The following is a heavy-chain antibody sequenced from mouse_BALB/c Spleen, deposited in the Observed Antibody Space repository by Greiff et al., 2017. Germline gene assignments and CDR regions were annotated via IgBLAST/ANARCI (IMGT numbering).Heavy chain of an antibody. CDR2: IAPGSGST. D-gene: IGHD2-14*01. CDR3: ARRGYRYDGMDY. Sequence: DLVKPGASVKLSCKASGYTFTSYWINWIKQRPGQGLEWIGRIAPGSGSTYYNEMFKGKATLTVDTSSSTAYIQLSSLTSVDSAVYFCARRGYRYDGMDYWGQGTSVTVSS. V-gene: IGHV1S41*01. J-gene: IGHJ4*01. CDR1: GYTFTSYW.